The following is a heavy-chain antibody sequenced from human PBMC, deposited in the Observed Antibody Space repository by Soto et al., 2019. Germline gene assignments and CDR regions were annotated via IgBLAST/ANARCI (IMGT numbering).Heavy chain of an antibody. Sequence: EVQLLESGGGLVQPGGSLRLSCAASGFTFSSYAMSWVRQAPGKGLEWVSAISGSGGSTYYADSVKGRFTISRDNSKNTLYLQMNSLRAEDTAVYYCAKHPDIVVVVAATRHRPFQHWGQGTLVTVSS. D-gene: IGHD2-15*01. J-gene: IGHJ1*01. CDR2: ISGSGGST. CDR3: AKHPDIVVVVAATRHRPFQH. V-gene: IGHV3-23*01. CDR1: GFTFSSYA.